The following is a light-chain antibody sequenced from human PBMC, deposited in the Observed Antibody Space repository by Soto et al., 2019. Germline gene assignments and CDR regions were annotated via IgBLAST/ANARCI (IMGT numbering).Light chain of an antibody. V-gene: IGLV3-21*04. Sequence: SYELTQPPSVSVAPGKTASITCGGNNIGSKSVHWYQQKPGQAPVLVIYYDSDRPSGIPERFSGSNSGNTATLTISRVEAGDEADYYCQVWGSSSEHPVFGGGTQLIVL. J-gene: IGLJ7*01. CDR2: YDS. CDR1: NIGSKS. CDR3: QVWGSSSEHPV.